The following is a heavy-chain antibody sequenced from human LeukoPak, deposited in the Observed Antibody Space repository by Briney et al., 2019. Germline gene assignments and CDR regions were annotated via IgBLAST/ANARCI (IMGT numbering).Heavy chain of an antibody. Sequence: PGGSLRLSCVASGFTFSSYWMSWVRHAPGKGLERVANIKQGGSGKYSVDSVKGRFTMSRDNAKDSLYLQMNSLRTEDTAVSYCARWGALAGTFDYWGQGTLVTVSS. CDR3: ARWGALAGTFDY. CDR2: IKQGGSGK. CDR1: GFTFSSYW. J-gene: IGHJ4*02. D-gene: IGHD6-19*01. V-gene: IGHV3-7*01.